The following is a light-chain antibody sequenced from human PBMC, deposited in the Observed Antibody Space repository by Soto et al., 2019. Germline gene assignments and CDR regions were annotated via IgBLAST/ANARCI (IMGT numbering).Light chain of an antibody. CDR3: QQYGSSPFT. V-gene: IGKV3-20*01. CDR1: QSVSSNY. Sequence: EIVLTQSPGTLSLSPGERATLSCRASQSVSSNYLAWYQQKHGQAPRLLIYGASSRATDISDRFSGSASGTDFTLTISRLEPEDFAVYYCQQYGSSPFTFGPGTKVDIK. J-gene: IGKJ3*01. CDR2: GAS.